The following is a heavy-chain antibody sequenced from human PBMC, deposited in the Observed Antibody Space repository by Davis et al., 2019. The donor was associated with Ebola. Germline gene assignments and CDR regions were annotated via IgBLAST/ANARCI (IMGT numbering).Heavy chain of an antibody. J-gene: IGHJ4*02. D-gene: IGHD6-19*01. CDR3: AKKLLSEGGLVVAGPGY. CDR2: ISSSSSTI. V-gene: IGHV3-48*04. Sequence: GESLKISCAASGFTFSSYSMNWVRQAPGKGLEWVSYISSSSSTIYYADSVKGRFTISRDNAKNSLYLQMNSLRAEDTAVYYCAKKLLSEGGLVVAGPGYWGQGTLATVSS. CDR1: GFTFSSYS.